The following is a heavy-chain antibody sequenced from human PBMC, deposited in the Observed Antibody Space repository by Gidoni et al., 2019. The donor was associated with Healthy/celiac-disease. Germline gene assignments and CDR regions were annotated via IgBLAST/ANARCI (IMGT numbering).Heavy chain of an antibody. V-gene: IGHV4-34*01. D-gene: IGHD2-2*01. CDR2: INHSEST. CDR1: GESFRGSD. CDR3: ARGIVVVPAAMHPELHFYY. J-gene: IGHJ4*02. Sequence: QIQVQQWSAGLWKPAKTLSHTCAVYGESFRGSDWSWIRQPPGKGLAWIGDINHSESTTYNPSLKRRVTISVDSSTTQSSLKLRSATAADTAVDYCARGIVVVPAAMHPELHFYYWGQGTLVTVSS.